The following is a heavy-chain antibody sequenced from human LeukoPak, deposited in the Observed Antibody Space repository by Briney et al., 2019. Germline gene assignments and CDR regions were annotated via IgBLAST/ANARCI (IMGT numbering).Heavy chain of an antibody. D-gene: IGHD3-3*01. J-gene: IGHJ3*02. Sequence: GASVKVSCKASGYTFTDYYVHWVRQAPGQGLEWMGWINPNSGGTNYAQKFQGRVAMTGDTSISTAYMDLSRLRSDDTAVYYCARHGRFYDAFDIWGQGTMVTVSS. V-gene: IGHV1-2*02. CDR3: ARHGRFYDAFDI. CDR2: INPNSGGT. CDR1: GYTFTDYY.